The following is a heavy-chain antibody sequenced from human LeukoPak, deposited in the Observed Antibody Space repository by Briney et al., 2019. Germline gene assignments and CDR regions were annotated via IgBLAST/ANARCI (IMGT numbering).Heavy chain of an antibody. V-gene: IGHV3-11*01. CDR1: GFTFSDYY. J-gene: IGHJ4*02. Sequence: GGSLRLSCAASGFTFSDYYMSWIRQAPGKGLEWVSYISSSGSTIYYADSVKGRFTISRDNAKNSLYLQMNSLRAEDTAVYYCAKDRGAYDYVWGSYRSVAYYFDYWGQGTLVTVSS. D-gene: IGHD3-16*02. CDR3: AKDRGAYDYVWGSYRSVAYYFDY. CDR2: ISSSGSTI.